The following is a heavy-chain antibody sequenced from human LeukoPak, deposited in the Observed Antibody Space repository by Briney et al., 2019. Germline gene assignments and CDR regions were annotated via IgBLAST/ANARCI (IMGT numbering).Heavy chain of an antibody. CDR3: AKDSTEDYSNFDY. V-gene: IGHV3-53*05. CDR1: GFTVSSNY. CDR2: IYSGGST. J-gene: IGHJ4*02. D-gene: IGHD4-4*01. Sequence: GGSLRLSCAASGFTVSSNYMSWVRQAPGKGLEWVSVIYSGGSTYYADSVKGRLTISRDNSKNSLYLQMNSLRAEDTALYYCAKDSTEDYSNFDYWGQGTLVTVSS.